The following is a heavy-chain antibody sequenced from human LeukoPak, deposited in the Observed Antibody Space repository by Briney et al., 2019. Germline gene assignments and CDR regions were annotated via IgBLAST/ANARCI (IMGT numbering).Heavy chain of an antibody. J-gene: IGHJ6*03. CDR1: GGSISSYY. D-gene: IGHD5-18*01. V-gene: IGHV4-34*01. CDR3: ARGARGYSYGYYYYYYYMDV. CDR2: INHSGST. Sequence: SETLSLTCTVSGGSISSYYWSWIRQPPGKGLEWIGEINHSGSTNYNPSLKSRVTISVDTSKNQFSLKLSSVTAADTAVYYCARGARGYSYGYYYYYYYMDVWGKGTTVTVSS.